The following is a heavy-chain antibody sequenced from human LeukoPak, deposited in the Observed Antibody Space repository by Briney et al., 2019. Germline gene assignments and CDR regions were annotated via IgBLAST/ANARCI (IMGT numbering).Heavy chain of an antibody. J-gene: IGHJ3*02. D-gene: IGHD1-20*01. CDR3: AKEGYNWNGKNAFDI. CDR1: GLMFSSYA. Sequence: GGTLRLSCAASGLMFSSYAMSWVRQAPGKGLEWVSAISGSGGSTYYADSVKGRFTISRDNSKNTLYLQMNSLRAEDTAVYYCAKEGYNWNGKNAFDIWGQGTMVTVSS. CDR2: ISGSGGST. V-gene: IGHV3-23*01.